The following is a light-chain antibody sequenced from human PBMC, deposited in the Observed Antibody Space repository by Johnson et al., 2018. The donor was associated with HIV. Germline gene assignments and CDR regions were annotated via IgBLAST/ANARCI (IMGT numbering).Light chain of an antibody. CDR1: SSNIGDNY. V-gene: IGLV1-51*02. CDR3: GTWDSSLSVYV. CDR2: ENN. Sequence: QSVLTQPPSVSAAPGQKVTISCSGSSSNIGDNYVSWYQQVPGTAPKLLIYENNKRTSGIPDRFSASKSGPSATLGITGLQTEDAADYYCGTWDSSLSVYVFGSGTKVTVL. J-gene: IGLJ1*01.